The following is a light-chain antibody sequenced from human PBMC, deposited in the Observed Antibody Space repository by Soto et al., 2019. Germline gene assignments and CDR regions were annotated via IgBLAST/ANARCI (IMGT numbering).Light chain of an antibody. CDR2: KAS. Sequence: DIQMTQSPSTLSASVGDRVTITCRASESISNFLAWYQQKPGKAPNLLIYKASSLESGVPSRFSGSGSGTEFTLTISSLQPDDFATYYCQPYNSYSRTFGQGTKVEI. CDR3: QPYNSYSRT. V-gene: IGKV1-5*03. CDR1: ESISNF. J-gene: IGKJ1*01.